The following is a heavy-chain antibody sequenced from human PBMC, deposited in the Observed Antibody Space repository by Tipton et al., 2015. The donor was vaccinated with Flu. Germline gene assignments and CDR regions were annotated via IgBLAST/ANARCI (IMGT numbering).Heavy chain of an antibody. D-gene: IGHD3-22*01. V-gene: IGHV4-59*12. J-gene: IGHJ3*02. CDR3: ARSLTYYYDSSGYAFDI. CDR1: GGSITNYY. CDR2: IYYTGSA. Sequence: TLSLTCTVSGGSITNYYWSWIRQPPGKGLEFIGYIYYTGSASYNPSLYSRVTMPVDTSKNQISLKLTSVTAADTAVYYCARSLTYYYDSSGYAFDIWGQGTMATVSS.